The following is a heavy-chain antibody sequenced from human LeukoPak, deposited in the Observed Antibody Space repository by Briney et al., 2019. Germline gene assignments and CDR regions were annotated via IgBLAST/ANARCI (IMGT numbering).Heavy chain of an antibody. D-gene: IGHD6-13*01. CDR3: ARRRIDRSGSWYSYAFDI. CDR2: IYYSGST. Sequence: SETLSLTCTVSGGSISIYYSSWIRQPPGKGLVWIGYIYYSGSTNYNPYLKSRVTISVYTSNNQFSLKLSSVTAADTAVYYCARRRIDRSGSWYSYAFDIWGQGTMVTVSS. CDR1: GGSISIYY. J-gene: IGHJ3*02. V-gene: IGHV4-59*01.